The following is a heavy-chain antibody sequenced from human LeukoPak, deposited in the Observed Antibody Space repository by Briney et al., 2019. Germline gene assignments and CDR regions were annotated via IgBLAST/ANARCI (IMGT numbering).Heavy chain of an antibody. CDR2: IRYDGSNK. J-gene: IGHJ6*03. V-gene: IGHV3-30*02. D-gene: IGHD4-17*01. CDR3: ASYIRATVTTGVDYYYYMDV. Sequence: GGSLRLSCAVSGFTFSSYGMHWVRQAPGKGLEWVAFIRYDGSNKYYADSVKGRFTISRDNSKNTLYLQMNSLRAEDTAVYYCASYIRATVTTGVDYYYYMDVWGKGTTVTISS. CDR1: GFTFSSYG.